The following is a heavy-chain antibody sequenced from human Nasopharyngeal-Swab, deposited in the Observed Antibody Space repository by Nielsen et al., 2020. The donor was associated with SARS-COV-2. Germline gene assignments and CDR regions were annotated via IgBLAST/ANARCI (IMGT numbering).Heavy chain of an antibody. CDR2: ISWNSGSI. Sequence: SLKISCAASGFTFDDYAMHWVRQAPGKGLEWVSGISWNSGSIGYADSVKGRFTISRDNAKNSLYLQMNSLRAEDTAVYYCARGRDFWSGYYLDYWGQGTLVTVSS. V-gene: IGHV3-9*01. D-gene: IGHD3-3*01. CDR3: ARGRDFWSGYYLDY. CDR1: GFTFDDYA. J-gene: IGHJ4*02.